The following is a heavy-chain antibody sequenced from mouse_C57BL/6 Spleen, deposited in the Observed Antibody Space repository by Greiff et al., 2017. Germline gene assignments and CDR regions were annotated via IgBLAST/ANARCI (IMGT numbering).Heavy chain of an antibody. D-gene: IGHD2-4*01. V-gene: IGHV1-69*01. CDR2: IDPSDSYT. Sequence: QVQLQQPGAELVMPGASVKLSCKASGYTFTSYWMHWVKQRPGQGLEWIGEIDPSDSYTNYNQKFKGKSTLTVDKSSSTAYMQLSSLTSEDAAVYYCALDDYDGAYWGQGTLVTVSA. CDR3: ALDDYDGAY. J-gene: IGHJ3*01. CDR1: GYTFTSYW.